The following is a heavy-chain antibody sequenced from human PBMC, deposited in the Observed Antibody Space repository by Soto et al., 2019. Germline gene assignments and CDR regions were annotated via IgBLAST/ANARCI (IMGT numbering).Heavy chain of an antibody. J-gene: IGHJ4*02. CDR1: GFICKDYV. V-gene: IGHV3-23*01. CDR3: AKSKGGTSTWPAD. D-gene: IGHD2-2*01. Sequence: GGSLGISCEASGFICKDYVMTWVCQAPGAGLEWVSTISSGGSTFYAESVRGRFTISRDNSKNTLYLQLNSLKTDDTAVYFCAKSKGGTSTWPADRGQGSLVTVSS. CDR2: ISSGGST.